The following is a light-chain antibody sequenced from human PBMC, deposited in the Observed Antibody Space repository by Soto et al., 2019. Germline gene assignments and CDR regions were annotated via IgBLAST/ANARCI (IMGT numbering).Light chain of an antibody. Sequence: DIQMTQSPSTLSASVGDRVTITCRASQSISNWLAWYQQKPGKAPKLLIYGASSLESGVPSRFSGSGSGTEFHLTICSLQTADFATYHCLQYNSYSLFFGQGTKLEIK. CDR1: QSISNW. CDR2: GAS. J-gene: IGKJ2*01. V-gene: IGKV1-5*01. CDR3: LQYNSYSLF.